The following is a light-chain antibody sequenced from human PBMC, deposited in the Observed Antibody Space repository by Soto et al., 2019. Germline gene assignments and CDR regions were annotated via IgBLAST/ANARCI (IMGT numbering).Light chain of an antibody. Sequence: EIVMTQSPATLSVSPGERATLSCRASQSVSSNLAWYQQKPGQAPRLLIYGPSTRATGIPARFSGSGSGAEFTLTISRLQSEDFAVYYCQQYNNLPPVTFGGGTKVQIK. CDR3: QQYNNLPPVT. J-gene: IGKJ4*01. CDR2: GPS. CDR1: QSVSSN. V-gene: IGKV3-15*01.